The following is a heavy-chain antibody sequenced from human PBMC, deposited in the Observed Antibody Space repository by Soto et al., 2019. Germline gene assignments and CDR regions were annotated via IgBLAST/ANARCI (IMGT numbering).Heavy chain of an antibody. CDR2: IGTLHDT. CDR3: ARQASYWHGGGGWFDP. D-gene: IGHD2-8*02. V-gene: IGHV3-13*01. CDR1: GFTFSAYD. J-gene: IGHJ5*02. Sequence: EVQLVESGGGLVQPGGSLRLSCAASGFTFSAYDMHWARQPTGKGLEWVSAIGTLHDTYYPDSVKGRFTISRENAKNSLYLQMNSPTTGDTAVYYCARQASYWHGGGGWFDPWGQGTLVTVSS.